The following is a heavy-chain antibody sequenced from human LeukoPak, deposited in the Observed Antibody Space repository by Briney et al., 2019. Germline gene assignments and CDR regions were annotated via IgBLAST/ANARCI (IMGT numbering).Heavy chain of an antibody. V-gene: IGHV1-2*02. D-gene: IGHD3-22*01. Sequence: GASVEVSCKASGYTFTGYYMHWVRQAPGQGLEWMGWINPNSGGTNYAQKFQGRVTMTRDTSISTAYMELSRLRSDDTAVYYCARDPPDDSSGYYASGDYWGQGTLVTVSS. CDR3: ARDPPDDSSGYYASGDY. CDR2: INPNSGGT. CDR1: GYTFTGYY. J-gene: IGHJ4*02.